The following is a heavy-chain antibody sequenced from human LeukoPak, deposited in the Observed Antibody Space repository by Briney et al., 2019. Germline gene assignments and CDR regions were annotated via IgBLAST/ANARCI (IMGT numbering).Heavy chain of an antibody. V-gene: IGHV1-3*01. CDR3: VVVATFFRYNWFDP. J-gene: IGHJ5*02. D-gene: IGHD2-15*01. CDR2: INAGNGNT. Sequence: ASVKVSWKASGYTFTSYAMHWVRQAPGQRLEWMGWINAGNGNTKYPQKFQGRVTITRDTSASTAYMELSSLRSEDTAVYYCVVVATFFRYNWFDPWGQGTLVTVSS. CDR1: GYTFTSYA.